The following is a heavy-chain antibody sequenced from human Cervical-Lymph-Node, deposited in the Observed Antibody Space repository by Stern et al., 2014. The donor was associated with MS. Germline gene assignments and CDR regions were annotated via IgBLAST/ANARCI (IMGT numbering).Heavy chain of an antibody. J-gene: IGHJ4*02. CDR3: AKLGRLLEWDDFYFDY. CDR2: IRGSGGST. Sequence: EVQLVESGGGLVQPGGSLRLSCAASGFTFSTYAMNWVRQAPGKGLEWVSGIRGSGGSTYYADFVKGRFTISRDNSKSTLYLQISSLRAEDTAVYYCAKLGRLLEWDDFYFDYWGQGTLVTVSS. V-gene: IGHV3-23*04. CDR1: GFTFSTYA. D-gene: IGHD3-3*01.